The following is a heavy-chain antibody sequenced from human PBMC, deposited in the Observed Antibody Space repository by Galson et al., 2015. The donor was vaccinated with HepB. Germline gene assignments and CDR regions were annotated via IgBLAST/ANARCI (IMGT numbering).Heavy chain of an antibody. V-gene: IGHV1-69*06. CDR2: IIPIFGTA. CDR1: GGTFSSYA. D-gene: IGHD3-22*01. Sequence: SVKVSCKASGGTFSSYAISWVRQAPGQGLEWMGGIIPIFGTANYAQKFQGRVTITADKSTSTAYMELSSLRSEDTAVYYCARVPHDSSGYYYVFSRPDYYYGMDVWGQGTTVTVSS. J-gene: IGHJ6*02. CDR3: ARVPHDSSGYYYVFSRPDYYYGMDV.